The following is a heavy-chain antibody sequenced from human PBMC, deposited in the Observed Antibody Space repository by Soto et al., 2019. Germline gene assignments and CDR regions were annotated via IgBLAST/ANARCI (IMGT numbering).Heavy chain of an antibody. V-gene: IGHV3-74*01. CDR3: VRDRGYPDSFDI. Sequence: EVQLVESGGGLVQPGESLRLSCAASGFTFSPFYMHWVRQAPGKGLEWVSHINGDGTTTVYADSVKGRLTISRDNAKSTLYLQMSSLRTEDTAVYYCVRDRGYPDSFDIWGQGTMVTVSS. CDR1: GFTFSPFY. J-gene: IGHJ3*02. CDR2: INGDGTTT. D-gene: IGHD6-13*01.